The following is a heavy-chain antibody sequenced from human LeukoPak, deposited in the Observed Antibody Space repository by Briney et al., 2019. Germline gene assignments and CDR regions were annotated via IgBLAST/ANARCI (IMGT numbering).Heavy chain of an antibody. CDR1: GFTFSHYA. CDR3: ARDLSGAGDY. Sequence: GSLRLSCVASGFTFSHYAMHWVRQAPGKGLDYVSSITSDGGTTYSADSVKGRFAISRDNSKNTLYLQMGSLRAEDMAVYYCARDLSGAGDYWGQGTLVTVSS. V-gene: IGHV3-64*02. D-gene: IGHD2-15*01. CDR2: ITSDGGTT. J-gene: IGHJ4*02.